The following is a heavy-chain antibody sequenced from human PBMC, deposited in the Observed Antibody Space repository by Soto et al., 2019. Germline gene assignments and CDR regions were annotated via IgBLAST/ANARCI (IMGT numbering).Heavy chain of an antibody. J-gene: IGHJ6*02. CDR1: GGSIGSGGYS. Sequence: PSETLSLTCAVSGGSIGSGGYSWSWIRQPPGKGLEWIGYIYHSGSTYYNPSLKSRVTISVDRSKNQFSLKLSSVTAADTAVYYCARLPYYYDSSGYSSYYYGMDVWGQGTTVTVSS. V-gene: IGHV4-30-2*01. CDR2: IYHSGST. CDR3: ARLPYYYDSSGYSSYYYGMDV. D-gene: IGHD3-22*01.